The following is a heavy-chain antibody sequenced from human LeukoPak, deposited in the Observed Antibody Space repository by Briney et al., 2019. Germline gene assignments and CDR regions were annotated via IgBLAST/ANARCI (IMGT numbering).Heavy chain of an antibody. V-gene: IGHV4-4*07. CDR3: ARDSSSSFDY. CDR2: IYTSGST. D-gene: IGHD6-6*01. CDR1: GGSITGYY. J-gene: IGHJ4*02. Sequence: SETLSLTCTVSGGSITGYYWSWIRQPAGKGLEWIGRIYTSGSTNYNPSLRSRVTMSVDTSKNQFSLKLSSVTAADTAVYYCARDSSSSFDYWGQGTLVTVSS.